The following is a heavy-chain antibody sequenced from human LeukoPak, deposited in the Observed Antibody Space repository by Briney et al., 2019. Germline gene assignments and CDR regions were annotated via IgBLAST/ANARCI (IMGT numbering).Heavy chain of an antibody. Sequence: GGSLRLSCAASGFTFSSYWMSWVRQAPGKGLEGVANIKQDGSEKYYVDSVKGRFTISRDNAKNSLYLQMNSLRAEDTAVRHCARAFRVYSYVVDYWGQGTLVTLSS. J-gene: IGHJ4*02. D-gene: IGHD5-18*01. CDR1: GFTFSSYW. CDR3: ARAFRVYSYVVDY. V-gene: IGHV3-7*01. CDR2: IKQDGSEK.